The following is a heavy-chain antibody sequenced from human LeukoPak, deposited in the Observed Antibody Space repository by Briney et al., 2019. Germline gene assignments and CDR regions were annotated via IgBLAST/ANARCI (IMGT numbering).Heavy chain of an antibody. D-gene: IGHD4-23*01. CDR1: GGTFSSYA. Sequence: SVKVSCKASGGTFSSYAISWVRQAPGQGLEWVGRIIPILGIANYAQKFQGRVTITADKSTSTAYMELSSLRSEDTAVYYCARALRWALNWFDPWGQRTLVTVSS. CDR2: IIPILGIA. CDR3: ARALRWALNWFDP. V-gene: IGHV1-69*04. J-gene: IGHJ5*02.